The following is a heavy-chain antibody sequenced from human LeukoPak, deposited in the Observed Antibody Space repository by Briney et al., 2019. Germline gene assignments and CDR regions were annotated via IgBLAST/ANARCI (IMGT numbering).Heavy chain of an antibody. CDR2: QWYDVSTK. CDR3: AKDVPGHGAFDI. D-gene: IGHD3-10*02. Sequence: GGSLRLSCAASRFTLSSSGMHWVRQAPGTGLEWVAFQWYDVSTKHYADSVKGRFTISRDNSKNTLYLQMNSLRVEDTAVYYCAKDVPGHGAFDIWGQGTMVTVSS. V-gene: IGHV3-30*02. J-gene: IGHJ3*02. CDR1: RFTLSSSG.